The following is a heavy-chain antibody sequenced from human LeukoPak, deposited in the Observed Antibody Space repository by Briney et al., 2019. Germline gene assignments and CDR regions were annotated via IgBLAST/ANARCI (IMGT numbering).Heavy chain of an antibody. Sequence: GGSLRLSCAASGFTFSSYWMNWARQAPGKGLEWVASINHNGNVNYYVDSVKGRFTISRDNAKNSLYLQMNSLRAEDTAVYYCVRGSYFFDYWGQGTLVTVSS. D-gene: IGHD1-26*01. J-gene: IGHJ4*02. CDR3: VRGSYFFDY. CDR2: INHNGNVN. V-gene: IGHV3-7*01. CDR1: GFTFSSYW.